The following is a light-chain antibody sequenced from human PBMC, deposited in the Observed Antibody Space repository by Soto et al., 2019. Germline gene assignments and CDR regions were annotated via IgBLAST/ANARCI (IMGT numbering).Light chain of an antibody. CDR1: QNIVNG. CDR3: QQCHSFPWT. CDR2: DAS. V-gene: IGKV1-5*01. J-gene: IGKJ1*01. Sequence: DIQMTQSPSTLSASVGDRVTITCRASQNIVNGLAWYQQKPGKAPKLLIYDASSLERGVPSRFSGSGSGTEFTLTISSLQPDDFATYYCQQCHSFPWTFGQGTKVEFK.